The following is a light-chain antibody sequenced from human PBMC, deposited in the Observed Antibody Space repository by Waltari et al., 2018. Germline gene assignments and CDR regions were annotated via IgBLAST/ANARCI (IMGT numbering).Light chain of an antibody. CDR1: QSSSTW. J-gene: IGKJ3*01. CDR3: QQVDSYPFT. Sequence: DIQMTQSPSILSASVGDRVTITCRASQSSSTWLAWEQQKPGKAPKLVIYKAASLESGVPSRCSGSGSGTEFTLTISSLQPDDFATYYCQQVDSYPFTFGPGTKVDL. CDR2: KAA. V-gene: IGKV1-5*03.